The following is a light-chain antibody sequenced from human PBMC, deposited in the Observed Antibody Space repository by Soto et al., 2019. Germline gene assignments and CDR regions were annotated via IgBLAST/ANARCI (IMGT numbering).Light chain of an antibody. CDR2: GNS. Sequence: QSVLTQPPSVSGAPGQRVTISCTGSSSNIGAGYDVHWYQQLPGTAPKLLIYGNSNRPSVVPDRFSGSKSGTSPSLAITGLQAEDEADYYCQSYDSSLSGWVFGGGTKLTVL. CDR3: QSYDSSLSGWV. V-gene: IGLV1-40*01. J-gene: IGLJ3*02. CDR1: SSNIGAGYD.